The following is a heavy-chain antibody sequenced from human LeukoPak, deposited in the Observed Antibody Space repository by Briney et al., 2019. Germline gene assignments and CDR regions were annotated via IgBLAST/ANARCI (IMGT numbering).Heavy chain of an antibody. CDR3: ATRAVTVTNADNWFDP. CDR1: GFTFSTYW. V-gene: IGHV3-7*05. CDR2: INQDGSEK. Sequence: GGSLRLSCAASGFTFSTYWMSWVRQAPGKGLEWVADINQDGSEKYYVDSVKGRFTISRDNAKNSLYLQMNSLRAEDTAVYYCATRAVTVTNADNWFDPWGQGTLVTVSS. D-gene: IGHD4-11*01. J-gene: IGHJ5*02.